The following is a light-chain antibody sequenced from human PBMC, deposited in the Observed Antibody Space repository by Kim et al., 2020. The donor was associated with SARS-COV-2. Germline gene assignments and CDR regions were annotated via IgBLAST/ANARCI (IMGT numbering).Light chain of an antibody. Sequence: SYELTQPPSVSVSPGQTGSITCSGDKLGDKYVCWYQQKPGQSPVLVIYQDNKRPSGIPERFSGSNSGNTATLTISGTQAMDEADYYCQAWDSGSHVVLGGGTQLTVL. J-gene: IGLJ2*01. CDR2: QDN. CDR3: QAWDSGSHVV. V-gene: IGLV3-1*01. CDR1: KLGDKY.